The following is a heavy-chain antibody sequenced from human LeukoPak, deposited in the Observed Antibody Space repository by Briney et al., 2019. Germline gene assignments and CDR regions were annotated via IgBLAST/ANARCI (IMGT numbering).Heavy chain of an antibody. Sequence: GGSLRLSCAASGFTFSSYSMNWVRQAPGKGLEWVSSISTSSSYIYYADSVKGRFTISRDNAKNSLYLQMNSLRAEDTAVYYCAREGGTYAGFDYWGQGTLVTVSS. CDR2: ISTSSSYI. CDR1: GFTFSSYS. CDR3: AREGGTYAGFDY. V-gene: IGHV3-21*01. J-gene: IGHJ4*02. D-gene: IGHD1-26*01.